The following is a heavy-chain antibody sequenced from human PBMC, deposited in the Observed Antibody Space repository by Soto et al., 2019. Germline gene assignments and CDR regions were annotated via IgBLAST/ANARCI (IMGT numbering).Heavy chain of an antibody. CDR2: IYYSGST. D-gene: IGHD3-3*01. Sequence: LSLTCTVSGGSISSGGYYWSWIRQHPGKGLEWIGYIYYSGSTYYNPSLKSRVTISVDTSKNQFSLKLSSVTAADTAVYYCARGQVLRFLEWLNWFDPWGQGTLVTVSS. J-gene: IGHJ5*02. CDR1: GGSISSGGYY. CDR3: ARGQVLRFLEWLNWFDP. V-gene: IGHV4-31*03.